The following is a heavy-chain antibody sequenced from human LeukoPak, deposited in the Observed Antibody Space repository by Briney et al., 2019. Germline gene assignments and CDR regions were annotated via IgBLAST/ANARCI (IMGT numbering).Heavy chain of an antibody. J-gene: IGHJ4*02. Sequence: SETLSLTCTVSGGSISSYYWSWIRQPAGKGLEWIGRIYSSGSTNYNPSLNSRVTMSVDTSKNQFSLKLRSVAAADTAVYYCAREVRSSGYSLDYWGQGTLVTVSS. CDR2: IYSSGST. V-gene: IGHV4-4*07. CDR1: GGSISSYY. CDR3: AREVRSSGYSLDY. D-gene: IGHD3-22*01.